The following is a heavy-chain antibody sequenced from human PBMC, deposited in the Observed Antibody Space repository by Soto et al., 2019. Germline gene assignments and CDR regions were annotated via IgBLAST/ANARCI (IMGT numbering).Heavy chain of an antibody. Sequence: QITLKESGPTLGKPTQTLTLTCTFSVFSLSTSGVGVGWIRQPPGKALEWLALIYWDDDKRYSPSLKSRLTITKDTSKNQVVLTMTNMDPVDTATYYCAHQLLTTYLFDYWGQGTLGTVSS. J-gene: IGHJ4*02. CDR2: IYWDDDK. D-gene: IGHD2-2*01. CDR3: AHQLLTTYLFDY. V-gene: IGHV2-5*02. CDR1: VFSLSTSGVG.